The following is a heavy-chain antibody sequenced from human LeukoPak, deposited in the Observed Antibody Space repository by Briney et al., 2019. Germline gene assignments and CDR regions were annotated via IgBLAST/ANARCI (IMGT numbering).Heavy chain of an antibody. Sequence: GGSLRLSCAASGFTFSSHGMHWVRQAPGKGLVWVSHVSTDGTSTSYVDSGKGRFTISRDNSKNTLYLQMNSLRAEDTAVYYCARDGRYCSGGSCYFPDYYYGMDVWGQGTTVTVSS. D-gene: IGHD2-15*01. J-gene: IGHJ6*02. CDR3: ARDGRYCSGGSCYFPDYYYGMDV. CDR1: GFTFSSHG. CDR2: VSTDGTST. V-gene: IGHV3-74*01.